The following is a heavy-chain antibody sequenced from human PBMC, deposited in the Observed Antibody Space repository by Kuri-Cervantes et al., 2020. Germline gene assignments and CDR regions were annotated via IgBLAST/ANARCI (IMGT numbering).Heavy chain of an antibody. D-gene: IGHD3-9*01. V-gene: IGHV3-9*01. J-gene: IGHJ6*02. CDR2: ISWNSGGI. CDR1: GFTFDDYA. CDR3: ARDSILTGTYYGMDV. Sequence: SLKISCAASGFTFDDYAMHWVRQAPGKGLEWVSGISWNSGGIGYADSVKGRFTISRDNAKNSLYLQMNSLRAEDTAVYYCARDSILTGTYYGMDVWGQGTTVTVSS.